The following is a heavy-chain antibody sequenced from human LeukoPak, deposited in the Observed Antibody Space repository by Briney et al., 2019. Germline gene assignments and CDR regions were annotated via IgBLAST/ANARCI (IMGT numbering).Heavy chain of an antibody. CDR2: IYYSGST. J-gene: IGHJ4*01. Sequence: SETLSLTCTVSGGSISSYYWSWIRQPPGKGLERIGYIYYSGSTNYNPSLKSRVTISVDTSKNQFSLKLSSVTAADTAVYYCARHMGLGYTYFYPYFDYWGQGTLVTVSS. CDR1: GGSISSYY. V-gene: IGHV4-59*08. CDR3: ARHMGLGYTYFYPYFDY. D-gene: IGHD1-1*01.